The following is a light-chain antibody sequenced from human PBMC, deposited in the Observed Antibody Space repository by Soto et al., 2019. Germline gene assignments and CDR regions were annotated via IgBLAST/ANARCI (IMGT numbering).Light chain of an antibody. V-gene: IGKV3-20*01. Sequence: EIVLTQSPGTLSLSPGERATLSCRASQSVTSNYLAWYQQKPGQAPRLLISGASSRAAGISDKFSGSGSGTDFTLTISRLEPEDFAVYYCQRYASSTITFGQGTRLEIK. J-gene: IGKJ5*01. CDR2: GAS. CDR1: QSVTSNY. CDR3: QRYASSTIT.